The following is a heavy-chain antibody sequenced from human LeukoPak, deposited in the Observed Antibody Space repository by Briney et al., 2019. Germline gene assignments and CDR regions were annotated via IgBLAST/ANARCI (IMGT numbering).Heavy chain of an antibody. CDR1: GGSFSGYY. Sequence: SETLSLTCAVYGGSFSGYYWSWIRQPPGKGLEWIGEINHSGRTNYNPSLKSRVTISVDTSKNQFSLKLSSVTAADTAGYYCARGRGYDFDYWGQGTLVTVSS. V-gene: IGHV4-34*01. D-gene: IGHD2-15*01. CDR2: INHSGRT. J-gene: IGHJ4*02. CDR3: ARGRGYDFDY.